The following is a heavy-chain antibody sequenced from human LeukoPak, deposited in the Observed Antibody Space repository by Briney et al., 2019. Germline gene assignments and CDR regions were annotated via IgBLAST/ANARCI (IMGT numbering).Heavy chain of an antibody. CDR1: GGTFSSYA. D-gene: IGHD4-17*01. V-gene: IGHV1-69*04. CDR3: ALVYGVDPVYFDY. Sequence: SVKVSCKASGGTFSSYAISWVRQAPGQGLEWMGRIIPILGIANYAQKFQGRVTITADKFTNTAYMELSSLRSEDTAVYYCALVYGVDPVYFDYWGQGTLVTVSS. CDR2: IIPILGIA. J-gene: IGHJ4*02.